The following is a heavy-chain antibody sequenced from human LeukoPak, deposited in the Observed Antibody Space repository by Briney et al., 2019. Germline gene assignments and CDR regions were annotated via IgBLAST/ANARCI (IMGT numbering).Heavy chain of an antibody. V-gene: IGHV3-23*01. CDR2: IFGSGGSA. J-gene: IGHJ4*02. D-gene: IGHD3-22*01. Sequence: PGGSLRLSCAASGFTFNSYAMYWVRQAPGKGLEWVSGIFGSGGSAHYADSVKGRFTISRVNSKNTVYLQMDSLRVEDTAVYYCGKATTGDSSGRYPGWPVDYWGQGTLVTVSS. CDR1: GFTFNSYA. CDR3: GKATTGDSSGRYPGWPVDY.